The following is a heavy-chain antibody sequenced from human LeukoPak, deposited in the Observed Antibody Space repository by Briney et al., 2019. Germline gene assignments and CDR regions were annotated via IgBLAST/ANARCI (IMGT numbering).Heavy chain of an antibody. CDR3: GRDLGGRSGY. CDR2: VSGSGGST. D-gene: IGHD1-26*01. CDR1: RFTFSSYT. V-gene: IGHV3-23*01. Sequence: GGSLRLSCAASRFTFSSYTMNWVRQAPGKGLEWVSVVSGSGGSTYYADSVKGRFTISRDNSKNTLYLQMNSLRAEDTAVYYCGRDLGGRSGYWGQGTLVTVSS. J-gene: IGHJ4*02.